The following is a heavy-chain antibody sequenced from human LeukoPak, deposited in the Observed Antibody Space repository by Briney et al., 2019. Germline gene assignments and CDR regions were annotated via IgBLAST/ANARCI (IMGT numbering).Heavy chain of an antibody. CDR1: GGSISSYW. Sequence: SETLSLTCTVSGGSISSYWWSRIRQPPGKGLEWIGYIYYTGGTTYNPSLKSRVTISVDTSKNQFSLKLTSVTAADTAVYYCARVFPHGYSDYWGQGTLVTVSS. CDR3: ARVFPHGYSDY. V-gene: IGHV4-59*01. CDR2: IYYTGGT. D-gene: IGHD5-24*01. J-gene: IGHJ4*02.